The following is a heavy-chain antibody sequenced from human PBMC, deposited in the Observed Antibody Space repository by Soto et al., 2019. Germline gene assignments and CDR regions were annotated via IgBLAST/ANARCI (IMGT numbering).Heavy chain of an antibody. J-gene: IGHJ4*02. CDR1: GFTFGSYA. CDR3: AKFVWLPVSVYFDC. CDR2: ITDTGSHT. V-gene: IGHV3-23*01. D-gene: IGHD5-12*01. Sequence: EVQLLESGGGLVQPGGSLRLSCAASGFTFGSYAMNWVRQAPGKGLEWLSTITDTGSHTYYADSVRGRFTTSRDNSKSTLYLQLSSLRAEDTAVYYCAKFVWLPVSVYFDCWGQGILVTVSS.